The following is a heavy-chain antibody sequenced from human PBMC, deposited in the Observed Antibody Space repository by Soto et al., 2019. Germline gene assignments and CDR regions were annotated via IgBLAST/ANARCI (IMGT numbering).Heavy chain of an antibody. D-gene: IGHD3-16*01. CDR3: ARAPDCVEGSCYRHFDL. Sequence: QVQLVESGGGLVKPGGSLRLSCAASGFKFTDYYMSWVRQAPGKGLEWLSYISGSGDVIYYADFVKGRFTISRDNAKKSVFLQMRSLRADDTALYYCARAPDCVEGSCYRHFDLWGQGTRVAVSS. J-gene: IGHJ4*02. CDR2: ISGSGDVI. CDR1: GFKFTDYY. V-gene: IGHV3-11*01.